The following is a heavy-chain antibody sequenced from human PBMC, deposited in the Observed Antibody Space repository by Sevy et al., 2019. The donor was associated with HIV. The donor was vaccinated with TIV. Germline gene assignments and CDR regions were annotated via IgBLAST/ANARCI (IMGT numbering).Heavy chain of an antibody. V-gene: IGHV3-49*04. CDR3: TRVEGAADWGMDV. CDR2: IRGKRNGETK. D-gene: IGHD1-26*01. Sequence: GWSLRLSCSPSGFIFGDYTVSWVRQAPGKGLEWIAFIRGKRNGETKEYAASVRGRFTISRDDSKSIAYLQMNSLKTEDTAVYYCTRVEGAADWGMDVWGQRTTVTVSS. CDR1: GFIFGDYT. J-gene: IGHJ6*02.